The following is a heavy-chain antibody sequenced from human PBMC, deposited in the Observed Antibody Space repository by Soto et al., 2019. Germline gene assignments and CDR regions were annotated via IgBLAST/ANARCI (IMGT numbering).Heavy chain of an antibody. D-gene: IGHD4-4*01. CDR1: GITISNYF. CDR2: ISYDGSNK. V-gene: IGHV3-30-3*01. J-gene: IGHJ6*02. CDR3: VAGVQYYAMGV. Sequence: QVQLVESVGGVVQPGRSLRVSCAASGITISNYFMYWVRQAPGKGLEWVAAISYDGSNKHYSDSVKGRFTISRDNSKNTLYLQMNSLGDEDTAVYYCVAGVQYYAMGVWGQGTTVAVSS.